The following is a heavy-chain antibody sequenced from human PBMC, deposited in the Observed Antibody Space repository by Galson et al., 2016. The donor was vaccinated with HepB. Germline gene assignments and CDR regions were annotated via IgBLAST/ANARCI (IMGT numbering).Heavy chain of an antibody. Sequence: SLRLSCAASGFTFSDYYMSRIRQAPGKGLEWVSYISSSGSTIYYADSVKGRFTISRDNAKNSLYLQTNSLRDEDTAVYYCARDARASVYFYYYGMDVWGQGTTVTVSS. CDR1: GFTFSDYY. D-gene: IGHD3-10*01. CDR2: ISSSGSTI. CDR3: ARDARASVYFYYYGMDV. J-gene: IGHJ6*02. V-gene: IGHV3-11*01.